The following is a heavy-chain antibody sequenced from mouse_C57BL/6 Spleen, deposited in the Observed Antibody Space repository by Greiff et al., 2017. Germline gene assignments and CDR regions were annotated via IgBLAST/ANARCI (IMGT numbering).Heavy chain of an antibody. CDR3: ARDYYGSSYGYFDV. CDR1: GFTFSDYG. J-gene: IGHJ1*03. CDR2: ISSGSSTI. D-gene: IGHD1-1*01. V-gene: IGHV5-17*01. Sequence: DVKLVESGGGLVKPGGSLKLSCAASGFTFSDYGMHWVRQAPEKGLEWVAYISSGSSTIYYADTVKGRFTISIDNAKNTLFLQMTSLRSEDTAMYYCARDYYGSSYGYFDVWGTGTTVTVSS.